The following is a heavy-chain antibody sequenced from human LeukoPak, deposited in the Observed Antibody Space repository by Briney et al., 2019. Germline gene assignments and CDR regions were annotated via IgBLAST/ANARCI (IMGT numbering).Heavy chain of an antibody. J-gene: IGHJ4*02. CDR2: INHSGST. CDR3: ARGRPDKGYRSGGSCYPSIFDY. CDR1: GGSFSGYF. D-gene: IGHD2-15*01. Sequence: SETLSLTCAVYGGSFSGYFWSWIRQPPGKGLEWIGEINHSGSTNYNPSLKSRVTISVDTSKNQFSLKLSSVTAADTAVYYCARGRPDKGYRSGGSCYPSIFDYWGQGTLVTVSS. V-gene: IGHV4-34*01.